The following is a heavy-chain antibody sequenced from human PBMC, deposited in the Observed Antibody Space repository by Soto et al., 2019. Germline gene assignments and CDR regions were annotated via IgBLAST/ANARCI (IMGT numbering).Heavy chain of an antibody. J-gene: IGHJ4*02. CDR2: INPSGGST. V-gene: IGHV1-46*01. Sequence: VASVKVSCKASGYTFTSYYMHWVRQAPGQGLEWMGIINPSGGSTSHAQKFQGRVTMTRDTSTSTVYMELSSLRSEDTAVYYCARDEYSSGWPLPFDYWGQGTLVTVSS. CDR1: GYTFTSYY. D-gene: IGHD6-19*01. CDR3: ARDEYSSGWPLPFDY.